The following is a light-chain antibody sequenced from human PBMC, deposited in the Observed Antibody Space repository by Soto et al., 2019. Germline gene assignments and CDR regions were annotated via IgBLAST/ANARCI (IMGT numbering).Light chain of an antibody. J-gene: IGLJ2*01. V-gene: IGLV4-60*03. CDR2: LEGSGNY. Sequence: QPVLTQSSSASASLGSSVKLTCTLSSGHSTYIISWHQHQPGKAPRYLMKLEGSGNYNKGSGVPDRFSGSSSGADRYLIISYLHSEDEADYSCETWYSNSLIFGGGTQLTVL. CDR3: ETWYSNSLI. CDR1: SGHSTYI.